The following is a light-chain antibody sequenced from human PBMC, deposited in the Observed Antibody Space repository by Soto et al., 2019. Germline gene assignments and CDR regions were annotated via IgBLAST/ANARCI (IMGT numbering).Light chain of an antibody. V-gene: IGLV1-40*01. CDR3: SSYTSSSTYV. J-gene: IGLJ1*01. Sequence: QSVVTQPPSVSGVPGQRVTISCTGSSSNIGAGFDVKWYQQLPGAAPKLLIYGNNNRPSGVPDRFSGSKSGTSASLAITGLQAEDEAYYYCSSYTSSSTYVFGTGTKLTVL. CDR1: SSNIGAGFD. CDR2: GNN.